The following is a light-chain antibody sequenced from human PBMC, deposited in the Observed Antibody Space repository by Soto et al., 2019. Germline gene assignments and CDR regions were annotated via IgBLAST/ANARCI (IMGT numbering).Light chain of an antibody. CDR1: QSISSY. Sequence: TQSPSTLSLPLGERVTLTCRASQSISSYLAWYQQKPGKAPRLLIFDASNLATGIPARFSGSGSGTDFTLTISSLQPEDFAVYYCQQYSSYFQTFGQGTKVDIK. CDR3: QQYSSYFQT. J-gene: IGKJ1*01. V-gene: IGKV3-11*01. CDR2: DAS.